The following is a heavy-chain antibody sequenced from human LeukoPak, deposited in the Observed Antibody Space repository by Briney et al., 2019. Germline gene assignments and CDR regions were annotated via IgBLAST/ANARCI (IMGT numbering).Heavy chain of an antibody. J-gene: IGHJ6*03. CDR2: ISGGGGAP. D-gene: IGHD2-2*01. CDR1: GFTFANYA. Sequence: GRSLRLSCAASGFTFANYAMSWVRQAPGKGLEWVSAISGGGGAPYYADSVKGRFTISTDNSKNPLYLQMNSLRAEDTAVYYCAKEGCSSTSCHYYYYYMDVWGKGTTVTVSS. CDR3: AKEGCSSTSCHYYYYYMDV. V-gene: IGHV3-23*01.